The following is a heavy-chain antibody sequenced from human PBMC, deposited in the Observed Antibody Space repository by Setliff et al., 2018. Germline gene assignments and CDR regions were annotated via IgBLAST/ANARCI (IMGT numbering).Heavy chain of an antibody. CDR1: GYTFNDYG. Sequence: GASVKVSCKTSGYTFNDYGITWVRQVPGQGLEWMGWISSYTGKTYYAEKLQGRVTLTTDTSTSTAYLDLRSLESDGTAVYYCSRLVRFCTKTACQRLSGGEFWGQGTLVTVSS. CDR3: SRLVRFCTKTACQRLSGGEF. J-gene: IGHJ4*02. CDR2: ISSYTGKT. D-gene: IGHD2-8*01. V-gene: IGHV1-18*01.